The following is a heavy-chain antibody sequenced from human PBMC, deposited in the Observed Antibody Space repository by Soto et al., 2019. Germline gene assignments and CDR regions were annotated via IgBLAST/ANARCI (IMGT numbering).Heavy chain of an antibody. Sequence: RASVKVSCKASGYTFTSYAMHWVRQAPGQRLEWMGWINAGNGNTKYSQKFQGRVTITRDTSASTAYMELSSLRSEDTAVYYCARDEVGIAVAGDAFDIWGQGTMVTVSS. CDR3: ARDEVGIAVAGDAFDI. CDR1: GYTFTSYA. V-gene: IGHV1-3*01. D-gene: IGHD6-19*01. J-gene: IGHJ3*02. CDR2: INAGNGNT.